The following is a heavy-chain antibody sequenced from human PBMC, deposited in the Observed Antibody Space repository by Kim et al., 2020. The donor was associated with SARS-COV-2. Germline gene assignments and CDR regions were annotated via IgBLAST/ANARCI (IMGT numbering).Heavy chain of an antibody. CDR3: AKDVSSGWRWRYYFDC. D-gene: IGHD6-19*01. J-gene: IGHJ4*02. Sequence: DSVKGRFTISRDNAKKSLYLQMNSLRAEDTALYYCAKDVSSGWRWRYYFDCWGQGTLVTVSS. V-gene: IGHV3-9*01.